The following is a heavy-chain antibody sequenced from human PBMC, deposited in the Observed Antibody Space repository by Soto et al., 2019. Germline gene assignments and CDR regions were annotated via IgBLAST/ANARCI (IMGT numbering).Heavy chain of an antibody. Sequence: ASVKVSCKASGYTFTSYAMHWVRQAPGQRLEWMGWINAGNGNTKYSQKFQGRVTITRDTSASTAYMELSSLRSEDTAVYYCAREQEGITIFGVVINGMDVWGQGTTVTVSS. CDR1: GYTFTSYA. CDR3: AREQEGITIFGVVINGMDV. V-gene: IGHV1-3*01. CDR2: INAGNGNT. D-gene: IGHD3-3*01. J-gene: IGHJ6*02.